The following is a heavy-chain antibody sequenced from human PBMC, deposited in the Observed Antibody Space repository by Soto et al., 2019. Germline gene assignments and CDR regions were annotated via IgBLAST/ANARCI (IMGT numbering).Heavy chain of an antibody. CDR2: IYDSVNT. CDR1: GDSLGSGGHY. CDR3: ARVDHRGYFAILTDY. D-gene: IGHD3-9*01. V-gene: IGHV4-31*03. J-gene: IGHJ4*02. Sequence: TSETLSLTCTVSGDSLGSGGHYWSWIRQHPGKGLEWIGHIYDSVNTYYSPSLRSRVTISADMSKNQFSLNLRSVTAADTAVYYCARVDHRGYFAILTDYWGQGTLVTVSS.